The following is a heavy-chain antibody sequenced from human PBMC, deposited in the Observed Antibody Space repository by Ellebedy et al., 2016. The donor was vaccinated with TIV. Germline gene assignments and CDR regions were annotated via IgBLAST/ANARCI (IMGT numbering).Heavy chain of an antibody. CDR2: INHSGST. CDR3: ARGRGGSYSIPFDY. Sequence: SETLSLTXAVYGASFSHYYWSWIRLPPGKGLEWIGEINHSGSTYYNPSLKSRDSMSVDRSKNQFSLKLSSVSAADTAVYFCARGRGGSYSIPFDYWGQGALVTVSS. D-gene: IGHD1-26*01. CDR1: GASFSHYY. J-gene: IGHJ4*02. V-gene: IGHV4-34*01.